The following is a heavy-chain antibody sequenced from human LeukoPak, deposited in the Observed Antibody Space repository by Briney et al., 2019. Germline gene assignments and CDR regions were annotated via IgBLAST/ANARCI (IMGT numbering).Heavy chain of an antibody. J-gene: IGHJ4*02. CDR2: ISSNGGTT. CDR1: GFPFSNYA. V-gene: IGHV3-64*01. CDR3: ARDGVATNDC. D-gene: IGHD5-24*01. Sequence: GGSLRLSCAASGFPFSNYAMQWVCQAPGKGLEYVSGISSNGGTTVYANSVKGRFTISRDNSKNTLYLQMGSLRAEDMAVYYCARDGVATNDCWGQGTLVTVSS.